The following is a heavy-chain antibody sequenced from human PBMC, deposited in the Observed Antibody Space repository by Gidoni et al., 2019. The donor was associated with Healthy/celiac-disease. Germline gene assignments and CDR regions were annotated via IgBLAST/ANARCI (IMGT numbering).Heavy chain of an antibody. Sequence: QVQLQESGTGLVKPSETLSLTCTVTGGSISSYYWSGSRQPPGKGLEWIGYIYYSGSTNYNPSLKSRVTISVDTSKNQFSLKLSSVTAADTAVYYCASSDLYSSGWYYFDYWGQGTLVTVSS. J-gene: IGHJ4*02. CDR1: GGSISSYY. D-gene: IGHD6-19*01. CDR2: IYYSGST. CDR3: ASSDLYSSGWYYFDY. V-gene: IGHV4-59*01.